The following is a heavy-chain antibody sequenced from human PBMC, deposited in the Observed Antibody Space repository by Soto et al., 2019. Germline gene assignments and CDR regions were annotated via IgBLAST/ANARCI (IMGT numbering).Heavy chain of an antibody. CDR1: GFTFSSYS. Sequence: EVQLVESGGGLVQPGGSLRLSCAASGFTFSSYSMNWVRQAPGKGLEWVSYISSSSSTIYYADSVKGRFTISRDNAKNSPYLQMNSLRDEDTAVYYCARVISGYGYSYYYGMDVWGQGTTVTVSS. CDR2: ISSSSSTI. D-gene: IGHD5-12*01. CDR3: ARVISGYGYSYYYGMDV. V-gene: IGHV3-48*02. J-gene: IGHJ6*02.